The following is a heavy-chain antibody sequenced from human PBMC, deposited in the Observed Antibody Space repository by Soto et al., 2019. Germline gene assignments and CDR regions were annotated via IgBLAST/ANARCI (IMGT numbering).Heavy chain of an antibody. D-gene: IGHD1-1*01. CDR2: INSDGSST. CDR1: GFTLRGYW. Sequence: EVQLVESGGGLVQPGGSLRLSCAASGFTLRGYWMHWVRQAPVKGLVWVSRINSDGSSTSYADSVKGRFTISRDNAKNTLYLQMNSLRAEDTAVYYCAKDGRLGQFDYWGQGTLVTASS. J-gene: IGHJ4*02. CDR3: AKDGRLGQFDY. V-gene: IGHV3-74*01.